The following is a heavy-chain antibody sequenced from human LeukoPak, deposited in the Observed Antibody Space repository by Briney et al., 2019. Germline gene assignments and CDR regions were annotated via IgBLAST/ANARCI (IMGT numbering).Heavy chain of an antibody. CDR1: GGSISSYY. D-gene: IGHD1-1*01. CDR2: IYYSGST. J-gene: IGHJ4*02. V-gene: IGHV4-59*08. CDR3: ATWRTAKTGFDY. Sequence: SETLSLTCTVSGGSISSYYWSWIRHPPGKGLEWIGYIYYSGSTNYNPSLKSRVTISVDTSKNQFSLKLSSVTAADTAVYYCATWRTAKTGFDYWGQGTLVTVSS.